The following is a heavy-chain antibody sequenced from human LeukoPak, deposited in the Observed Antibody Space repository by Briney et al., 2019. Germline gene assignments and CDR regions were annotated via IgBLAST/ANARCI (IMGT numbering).Heavy chain of an antibody. Sequence: PSETLSLTCTVSGGSISSSSYYWGWIRQPPGKGLEWIGSIYYSGSTYYNPSLKSRVTISVDTSKNQFSLKLSSVTAADTAVYYCARDRGDYDSPFPGVFDLWGRGTTVSVSS. J-gene: IGHJ3*01. V-gene: IGHV4-39*07. CDR2: IYYSGST. D-gene: IGHD3-16*01. CDR1: GGSISSSSYY. CDR3: ARDRGDYDSPFPGVFDL.